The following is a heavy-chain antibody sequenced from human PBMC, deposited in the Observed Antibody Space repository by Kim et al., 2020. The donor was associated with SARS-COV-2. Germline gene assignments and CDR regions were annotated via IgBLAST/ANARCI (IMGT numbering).Heavy chain of an antibody. V-gene: IGHV4-39*07. CDR3: AREGYDILTGSVYWYFDL. J-gene: IGHJ2*01. CDR1: GGSISSSSYY. D-gene: IGHD3-9*01. Sequence: SETLSLTCTVSGGSISSSSYYWGWIRQPPGKGLEWIGSIYYSGSTYYNPSLKSRVTISVDTSKNQFSLKLSSVTAADTAVYYCAREGYDILTGSVYWYFDLWGRGTLVTVSS. CDR2: IYYSGST.